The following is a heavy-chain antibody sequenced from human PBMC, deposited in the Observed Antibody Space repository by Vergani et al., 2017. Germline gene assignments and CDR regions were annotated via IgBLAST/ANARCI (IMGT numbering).Heavy chain of an antibody. Sequence: QVQLVQSGAEVKKPGASVKVSCKASGYTFTSYYMHWVRQAPGQGLEWMGGIIPIFGTANYAQKFQGRVTITADESTSTAYMELSSLRSEDTAVYYCARLTGGARDWYFDLWGRGTLVTVSS. CDR1: GYTFTSYY. D-gene: IGHD7-27*01. J-gene: IGHJ2*01. CDR2: IIPIFGTA. V-gene: IGHV1-69*01. CDR3: ARLTGGARDWYFDL.